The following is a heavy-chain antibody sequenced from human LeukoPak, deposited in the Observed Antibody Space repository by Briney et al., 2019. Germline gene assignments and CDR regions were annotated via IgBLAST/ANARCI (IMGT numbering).Heavy chain of an antibody. J-gene: IGHJ3*02. CDR3: ARDMGYSSGGYDAFDI. Sequence: GRSLRLSCAASGFTFSSYAMHWVRQAPGKGLEWVAVISYDGSNKYYADSVKGRFTISRDNSKNTLYLQMNSLRAEDTAVYYCARDMGYSSGGYDAFDIWGQGTMVTVSS. CDR2: ISYDGSNK. D-gene: IGHD6-19*01. CDR1: GFTFSSYA. V-gene: IGHV3-30-3*01.